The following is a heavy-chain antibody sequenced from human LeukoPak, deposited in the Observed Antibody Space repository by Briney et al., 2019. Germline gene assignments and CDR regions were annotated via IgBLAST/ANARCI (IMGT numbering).Heavy chain of an antibody. CDR1: GFTFSSYA. Sequence: PGGSLGLSCAASGFTFSSYAMSWVRQAPGKGLGWVSAISGSGGSTYYADSVKGRFTISRDNSKNTLYLQMNSLRAEDTAVYYCAKRSRLRLGELLDYWGQGTLVTVSS. CDR2: ISGSGGST. J-gene: IGHJ4*02. D-gene: IGHD3-16*01. CDR3: AKRSRLRLGELLDY. V-gene: IGHV3-23*01.